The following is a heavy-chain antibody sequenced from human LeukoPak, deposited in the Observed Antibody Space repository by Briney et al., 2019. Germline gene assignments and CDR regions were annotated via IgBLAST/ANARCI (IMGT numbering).Heavy chain of an antibody. D-gene: IGHD4-17*01. V-gene: IGHV4-39*07. CDR1: GGSISSSSYY. J-gene: IGHJ6*03. CDR2: IYYSGST. CDR3: ASTTVPYCYYMDV. Sequence: SETLSLTCTVSGGSISSSSYYWGWIRQPPGKGLEWIGSIYYSGSTFYNPSLKSRVTISVDTSKNQFSLKLSSVTAADTAVYYCASTTVPYCYYMDVWGKGTTVTISS.